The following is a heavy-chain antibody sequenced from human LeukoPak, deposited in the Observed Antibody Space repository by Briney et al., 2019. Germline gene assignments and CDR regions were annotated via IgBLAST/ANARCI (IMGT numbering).Heavy chain of an antibody. CDR1: GYTITDYY. V-gene: IGHV1-2*02. CDR2: INPNSGGT. D-gene: IGHD3-10*01. J-gene: IGHJ4*02. Sequence: ASVKVSCKASGYTITDYYIHWVRQAPGQGLEWMGWINPNSGGTNYAQRFEGRVTMTTDTSINTGYVELSSLTSDDTAVYFCARAHYLRLYFFDYWGQGTLVTVSS. CDR3: ARAHYLRLYFFDY.